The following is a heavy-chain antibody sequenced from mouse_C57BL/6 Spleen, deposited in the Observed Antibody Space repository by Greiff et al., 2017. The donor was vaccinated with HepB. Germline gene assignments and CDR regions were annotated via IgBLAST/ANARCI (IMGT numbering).Heavy chain of an antibody. CDR3: TRYYYGSSHVGAMDY. CDR1: GYTFTSYW. CDR2: IYPGNSDT. J-gene: IGHJ4*01. V-gene: IGHV1-5*01. D-gene: IGHD1-1*01. Sequence: EVQLQQSGTVLARPGASVKMSCKTSGYTFTSYWMHWVKQRPGQGLEWIGAIYPGNSDTSYNQKFKGKAKLTAVTSASTAYMELSSLTNEDSAVYYCTRYYYGSSHVGAMDYWGQGTSVTVSS.